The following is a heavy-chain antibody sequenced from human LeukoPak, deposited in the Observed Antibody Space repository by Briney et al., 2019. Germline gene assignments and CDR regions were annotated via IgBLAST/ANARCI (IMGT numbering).Heavy chain of an antibody. CDR3: ARGRNYDSSGYYPLDAFDI. CDR2: IYYSGST. V-gene: IGHV4-59*01. Sequence: SETLSLTCTVSGGSISSYYWSWIRQPPGKGLEWIGYIYYSGSTNYNPSLKSRVTISVDTSKNQFSLKLSSVTAADTAVYYCARGRNYDSSGYYPLDAFDIWGQGTMVTVSS. D-gene: IGHD3-22*01. CDR1: GGSISSYY. J-gene: IGHJ3*02.